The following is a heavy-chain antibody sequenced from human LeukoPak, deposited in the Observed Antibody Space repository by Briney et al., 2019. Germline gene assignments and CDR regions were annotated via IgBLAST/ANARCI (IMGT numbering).Heavy chain of an antibody. J-gene: IGHJ6*03. CDR3: ARGLTYYDFWGGHHPGSYYMDV. CDR1: GYSISSGYY. CDR2: IYHSGST. Sequence: SETLSLTCAVSGYSISSGYYWGWIRQPPGKGLEWIGSIYHSGSTYYNPSLKSRVTISVDTSKNQFSLKLSSVTAADTAVYYCARGLTYYDFWGGHHPGSYYMDVWGKGTTVTVSS. V-gene: IGHV4-38-2*01. D-gene: IGHD3-3*01.